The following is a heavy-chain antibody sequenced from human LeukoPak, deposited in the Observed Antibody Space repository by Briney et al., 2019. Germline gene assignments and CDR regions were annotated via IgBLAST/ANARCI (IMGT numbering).Heavy chain of an antibody. J-gene: IGHJ4*02. V-gene: IGHV3-21*01. CDR3: ARVALVSGPSYGSESEAADY. Sequence: GGSLRLSCAASGFTFITYSMNWVRQAPGKGLEWVSSIISSSSYIYYADSVRGRFTISRDNPKNSLYLQMNSLRAEDTAVYYCARVALVSGPSYGSESEAADYWGQGTLVTVSS. CDR1: GFTFITYS. D-gene: IGHD3-10*01. CDR2: IISSSSYI.